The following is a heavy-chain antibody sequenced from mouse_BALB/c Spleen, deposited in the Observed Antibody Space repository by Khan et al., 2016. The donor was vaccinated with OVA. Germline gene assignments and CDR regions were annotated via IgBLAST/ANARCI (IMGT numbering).Heavy chain of an antibody. CDR2: IYPRSGNT. Sequence: VQLQESGAELARPGASVKLSCKASGYTFTDYYINWVKQRTGQGLEWIGEIYPRSGNTYYNEKFKGKATLTADKSSSIAYMQLSSLTSEDSAVYFCASRNYFGYTFAYWGQGTLVTVSA. CDR1: GYTFTDYY. V-gene: IGHV1-77*01. CDR3: ASRNYFGYTFAY. D-gene: IGHD1-2*01. J-gene: IGHJ3*01.